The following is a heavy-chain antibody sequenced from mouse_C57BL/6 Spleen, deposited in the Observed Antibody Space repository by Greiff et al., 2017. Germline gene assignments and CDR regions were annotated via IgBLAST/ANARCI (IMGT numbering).Heavy chain of an antibody. CDR2: IDPSDSYT. V-gene: IGHV1-50*01. D-gene: IGHD4-1*01. J-gene: IGHJ4*01. CDR1: GYTFTSYW. CDR3: ARTLTGYYAMDY. Sequence: QVQLQQPGAELVKPGASVKLSCKASGYTFTSYWMQWVKQRPGQGLEWIGEIDPSDSYTNYNQKFKGKATLTVDTSSSTAYMQLSSLTSEDSAVYYCARTLTGYYAMDYWGQGTSVTVSS.